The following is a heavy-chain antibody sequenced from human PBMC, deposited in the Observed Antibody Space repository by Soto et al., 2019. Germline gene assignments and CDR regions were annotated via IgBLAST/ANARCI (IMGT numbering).Heavy chain of an antibody. CDR1: GGSVSSGSYY. CDR2: IYYSGST. V-gene: IGHV4-61*01. Sequence: SETLSLTCTVSGGSVSSGSYYWSWIRQPPGKGLEWIGYIYYSGSTNYNPSLKSRVTISVDTSKNQFSLKLSSVTAADTAVYSCARIPHSSGRPPYAMDVWGQGTTVT. CDR3: ARIPHSSGRPPYAMDV. D-gene: IGHD3-22*01. J-gene: IGHJ6*02.